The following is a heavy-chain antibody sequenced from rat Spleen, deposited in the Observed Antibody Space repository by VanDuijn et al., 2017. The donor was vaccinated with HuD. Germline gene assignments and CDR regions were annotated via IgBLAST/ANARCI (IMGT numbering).Heavy chain of an antibody. Sequence: QVQLKESGPGLVQPSQTLSLTCTVSGFSLTSYHVSWVRQPPGKSLVWMGTIWTGGGTNYNSAVQSRLSISRDTSKSQVFLKMNSLQTEDTATYHCVRANRESYAHFDYWGQGIMVTVSS. CDR2: IWTGGGT. CDR1: GFSLTSYH. D-gene: IGHD1-12*01. CDR3: VRANRESYAHFDY. V-gene: IGHV2-15*01. J-gene: IGHJ2*01.